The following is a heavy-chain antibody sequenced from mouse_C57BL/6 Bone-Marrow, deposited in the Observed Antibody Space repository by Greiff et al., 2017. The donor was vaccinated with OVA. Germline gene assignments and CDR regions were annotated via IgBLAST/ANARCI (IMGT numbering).Heavy chain of an antibody. Sequence: VQLQQSGAELVRPGASVKLSCPASGFNIKDDYMHWVKQRPEQGLEWIGWIDPENGDTEYASKFQGKATITADTSSNTAYLQLSSLTSEDTAVYYCTLLDSSGYVGFADWGQGTLVTVSA. J-gene: IGHJ3*01. CDR1: GFNIKDDY. CDR3: TLLDSSGYVGFAD. D-gene: IGHD3-2*02. CDR2: IDPENGDT. V-gene: IGHV14-4*01.